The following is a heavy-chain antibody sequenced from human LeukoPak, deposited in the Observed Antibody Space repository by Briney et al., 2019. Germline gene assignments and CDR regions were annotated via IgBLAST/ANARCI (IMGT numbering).Heavy chain of an antibody. CDR3: ARDPQIIRLGELSLTLFDY. Sequence: GGSLRLSCGASGFIFSSYGMHWVRQASGKGLEWVAYIRYDGSNKYCEDCMKGRFTISRDNCENMLYLQMNSLRAEDTALYYCARDPQIIRLGELSLTLFDYWGQGTLVTVSS. CDR2: IRYDGSNK. V-gene: IGHV3-30*02. CDR1: GFIFSSYG. D-gene: IGHD3-16*02. J-gene: IGHJ4*02.